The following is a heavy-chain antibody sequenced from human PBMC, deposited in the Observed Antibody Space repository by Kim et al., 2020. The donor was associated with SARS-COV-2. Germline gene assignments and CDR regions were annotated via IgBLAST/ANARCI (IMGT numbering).Heavy chain of an antibody. CDR2: IYYSGST. D-gene: IGHD6-13*01. CDR3: AREGIAARGTHYYYYGMDV. V-gene: IGHV4-59*13. J-gene: IGHJ6*04. CDR1: GGSISSYY. Sequence: SETLSLTCTVSGGSISSYYWSWIRQPPGKGLEWIGYIYYSGSTNYNPSLKSRVTISVDTSKNQFSLKLSSVTAADTAVYYCAREGIAARGTHYYYYGMDVWGKGTTVTVSS.